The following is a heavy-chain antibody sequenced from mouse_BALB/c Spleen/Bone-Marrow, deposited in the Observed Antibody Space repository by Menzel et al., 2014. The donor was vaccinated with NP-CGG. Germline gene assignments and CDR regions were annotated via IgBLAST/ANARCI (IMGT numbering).Heavy chain of an antibody. D-gene: IGHD1-1*01. CDR3: GQWPHYSDSSYEGY. V-gene: IGHV14-3*02. J-gene: IGHJ2*01. CDR1: GFNIKDTY. Sequence: VQLKQSGAELVKPGASVKLSCTASGFNIKDTYVHWVKQRPEQGLAWFGRIDPATGHTQYDPKFQGKATTTADTSSNTAYVQLSSHTSEDTAVYYCGQWPHYSDSSYEGYRGEGTALTVSS. CDR2: IDPATGHT.